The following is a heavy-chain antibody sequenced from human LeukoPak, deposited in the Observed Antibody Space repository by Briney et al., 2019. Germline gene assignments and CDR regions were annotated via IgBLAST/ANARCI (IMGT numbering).Heavy chain of an antibody. V-gene: IGHV1-69*04. CDR1: GGSFSTYA. CDR2: LIPVLGMS. CDR3: ARDRGGGFDLAFFDH. D-gene: IGHD5-12*01. J-gene: IGHJ4*02. Sequence: SVKVSCKSSGGSFSTYAVNWVRQAPGQGLEWMGRLIPVLGMSHYAQGFQGRVTLTADRSTNTAYMELDRLTSDDTAVYFCARDRGGGFDLAFFDHWGQGTLVTVSS.